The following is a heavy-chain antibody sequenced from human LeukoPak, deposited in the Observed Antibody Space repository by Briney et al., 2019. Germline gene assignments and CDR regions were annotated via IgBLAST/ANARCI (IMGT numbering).Heavy chain of an antibody. J-gene: IGHJ4*02. CDR1: GGSLTGYY. D-gene: IGHD2-15*01. CDR3: ARRYCSGASCYSASDY. Sequence: SETLSLTCTVSGGSLTGYYWSWIRQPPGKGLEWIGYIYYSGSTNYNPSLKSRVTILVDTSKNQFSLKLSSVTAADTAVYYCARRYCSGASCYSASDYWGQGTLVTVSS. CDR2: IYYSGST. V-gene: IGHV4-59*01.